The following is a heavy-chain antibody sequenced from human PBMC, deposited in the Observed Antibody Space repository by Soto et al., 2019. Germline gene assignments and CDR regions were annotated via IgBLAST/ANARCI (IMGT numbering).Heavy chain of an antibody. D-gene: IGHD2-21*02. CDR1: GGSISSSSYY. V-gene: IGHV4-39*01. CDR3: AGMVVTATDAFDI. Sequence: SETLSLTCTVSGGSISSSSYYWGWIRQPPGKGLEWIGSIYYSGSTYYNPSLKSRVTISVDTSKSQFSLKLSSVTAADTAVYYCAGMVVTATDAFDIWGQGTMVTVSS. CDR2: IYYSGST. J-gene: IGHJ3*02.